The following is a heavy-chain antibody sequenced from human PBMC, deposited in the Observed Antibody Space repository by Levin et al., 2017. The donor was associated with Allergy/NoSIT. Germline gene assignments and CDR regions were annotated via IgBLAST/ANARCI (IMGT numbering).Heavy chain of an antibody. V-gene: IGHV3-30*03. CDR3: AALGSFDY. CDR2: ITSDGSHK. D-gene: IGHD3-16*01. J-gene: IGHJ4*02. Sequence: GESLKISCTASGLTFTDYGVHWVRQAPDKGLEWVAIITSDGSHKYYADSVRGRFTISRDNSRNTLYLQMNSLRVEDTAVYFCAALGSFDYWGLGALVTVSS. CDR1: GLTFTDYG.